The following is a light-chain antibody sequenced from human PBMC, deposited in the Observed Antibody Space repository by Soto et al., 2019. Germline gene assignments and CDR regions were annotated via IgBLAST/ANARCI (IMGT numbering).Light chain of an antibody. J-gene: IGKJ1*01. V-gene: IGKV3-20*01. CDR1: QSISSNS. Sequence: EVVLTQSPVTLSLSPGERATLSCRASQSISSNSLAWYQQKPGQAPRLFIYGASNRATGIPDRFSGSGSGTDFTLTISRLEPEDFAVYYCQQYGTSPWTFGQGTKVDNK. CDR3: QQYGTSPWT. CDR2: GAS.